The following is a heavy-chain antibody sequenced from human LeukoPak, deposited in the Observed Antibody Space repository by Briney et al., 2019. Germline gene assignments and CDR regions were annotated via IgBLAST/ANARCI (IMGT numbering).Heavy chain of an antibody. V-gene: IGHV3-7*01. J-gene: IGHJ4*02. CDR1: GFTFSSYW. Sequence: GGSLRLSCAASGFTFSSYWMSWVRQAPGKGLVWVANIKQDGGEKYYVDSVKGRFTISRDNAKNSLYLQMNSLRAEDTAVYYCARDRMGRIFDYWGQGTLVTVSS. CDR3: ARDRMGRIFDY. CDR2: IKQDGGEK. D-gene: IGHD1-26*01.